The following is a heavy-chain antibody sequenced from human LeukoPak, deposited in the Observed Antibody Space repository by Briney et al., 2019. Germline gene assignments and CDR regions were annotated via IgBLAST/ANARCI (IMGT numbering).Heavy chain of an antibody. V-gene: IGHV4-34*01. Sequence: PSETLSLTCAVYGDSFSGNYWIWVSQYPEKGMEWVGEISDSGRTNNNPSLKSRVSMSLDTSKNQISLRLSSVTAADTAVYYCARRIKDMATIDYCGRGTLVTVSS. D-gene: IGHD2/OR15-2a*01. CDR2: ISDSGRT. J-gene: IGHJ4*02. CDR1: GDSFSGNY. CDR3: ARRIKDMATIDY.